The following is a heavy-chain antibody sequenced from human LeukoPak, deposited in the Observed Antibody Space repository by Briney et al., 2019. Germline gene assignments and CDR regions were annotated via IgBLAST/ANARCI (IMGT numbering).Heavy chain of an antibody. CDR2: INPNSGGT. Sequence: GASVKVSCKASGYTFTGHYMHWVRQAPGQGREWMGWINPNSGGTNYVQKFQDRVTMNRDTSISTAYMELSRLRSDDTAVYYCARGAIEPGLYWGQGTLVTVSS. V-gene: IGHV1-2*02. CDR3: ARGAIEPGLY. D-gene: IGHD2-21*01. J-gene: IGHJ4*02. CDR1: GYTFTGHY.